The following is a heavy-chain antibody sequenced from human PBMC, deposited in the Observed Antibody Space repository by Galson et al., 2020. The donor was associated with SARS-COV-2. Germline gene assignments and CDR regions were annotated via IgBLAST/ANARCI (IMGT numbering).Heavy chain of an antibody. J-gene: IGHJ4*02. D-gene: IGHD3-10*01. V-gene: IGHV1-69*10. CDR1: GGTFSSYA. CDR2: LIPILGIA. CDR3: AREGGYYGSGRWFDY. Sequence: SVQVSCKASGGTFSSYAISWVRQAPGQGLEWTGGLIPILGIANYAQKSQGRVTITADKSTSTAYMELGSLRSEDTAVYYCAREGGYYGSGRWFDYWGQGTLVTVSS.